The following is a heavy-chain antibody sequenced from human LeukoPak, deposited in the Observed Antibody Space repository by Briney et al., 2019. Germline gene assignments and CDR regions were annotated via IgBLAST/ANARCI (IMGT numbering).Heavy chain of an antibody. Sequence: GGSLRLSCTASGFTFGDFAMRWFRQAPGKGLEWVGFIRSKAYGGTTEYAASVKGRFTISRDDSRSIAYLQMNSLKTEDTAVYYCTRSRDGPGSYYFLGFDPWGQGTLVTVSS. CDR2: IRSKAYGGTT. CDR1: GFTFGDFA. CDR3: TRSRDGPGSYYFLGFDP. J-gene: IGHJ5*02. D-gene: IGHD3-10*01. V-gene: IGHV3-49*03.